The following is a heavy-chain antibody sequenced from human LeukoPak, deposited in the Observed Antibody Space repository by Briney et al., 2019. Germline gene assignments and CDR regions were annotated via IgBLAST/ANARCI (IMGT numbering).Heavy chain of an antibody. J-gene: IGHJ4*02. Sequence: TSSETLSLTCTVSGGSISSYYWNWIRQPPGKGLEWIGYIYYSGSTNYNPSLKSRVTISVDTSKNQFSLKLNSVIAADTAVYYCASGTSVVVVDYWGQGTLVTVSS. CDR1: GGSISSYY. V-gene: IGHV4-59*01. CDR3: ASGTSVVVVDY. D-gene: IGHD3-22*01. CDR2: IYYSGST.